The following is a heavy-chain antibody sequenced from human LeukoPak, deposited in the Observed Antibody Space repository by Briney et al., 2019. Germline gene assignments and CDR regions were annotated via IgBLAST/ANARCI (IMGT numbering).Heavy chain of an antibody. Sequence: ASVKVSCKASGYTFTGYYMHWARQAPGQGLEWMGWINPNSGGTNYAQKFQGRVTMTRDTSISTAYMELSRLRSDDTAVYYCARDLFTVTTPYGHYYMDVWGKGTTVTVSS. V-gene: IGHV1-2*02. CDR2: INPNSGGT. D-gene: IGHD4-17*01. J-gene: IGHJ6*03. CDR1: GYTFTGYY. CDR3: ARDLFTVTTPYGHYYMDV.